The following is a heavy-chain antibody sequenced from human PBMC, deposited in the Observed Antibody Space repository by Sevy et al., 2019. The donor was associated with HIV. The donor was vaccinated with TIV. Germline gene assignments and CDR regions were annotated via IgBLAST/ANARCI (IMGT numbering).Heavy chain of an antibody. D-gene: IGHD3-16*01. J-gene: IGHJ6*02. Sequence: GGSLRLSCAASGFTFISYAMSWVRQAPGKGLEWASAISGSGGTTYYADSVKGRFTISRDNSKNTLYLQMNSLRAEDTAVYYCAKGGVPVAYYYYGMDVWGQGTTVTVSS. CDR2: ISGSGGTT. CDR1: GFTFISYA. CDR3: AKGGVPVAYYYYGMDV. V-gene: IGHV3-23*01.